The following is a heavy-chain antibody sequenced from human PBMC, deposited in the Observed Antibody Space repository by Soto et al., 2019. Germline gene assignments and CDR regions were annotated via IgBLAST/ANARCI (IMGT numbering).Heavy chain of an antibody. D-gene: IGHD2-15*01. CDR1: GYTFASYW. V-gene: IGHV5-51*01. CDR3: ARGPTPLFDH. Sequence: GASLKISCKASGYTFASYWIGWVRQMPGKGLEWMGIIYPADSDTRYNPSFQGQVTISADKSITTAYLQWSSLKASDTAIYYCARGPTPLFDHWGQGTRGTVSS. J-gene: IGHJ4*02. CDR2: IYPADSDT.